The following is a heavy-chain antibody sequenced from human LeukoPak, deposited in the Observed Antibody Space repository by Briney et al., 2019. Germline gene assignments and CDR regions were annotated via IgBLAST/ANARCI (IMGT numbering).Heavy chain of an antibody. CDR2: INHSGST. V-gene: IGHV4-34*01. J-gene: IGHJ3*02. CDR1: GGSFSGYY. CDR3: ARLTRGYSYRVRAFDI. Sequence: PSETLSLTCAVYGGSFSGYYWSWIRQPPGKGLEWIGEINHSGSTNYNPSLKSRVTISVDTSKNQFSLKLSSVTAADTAVYYCARLTRGYSYRVRAFDIWGQGTMVTVSS. D-gene: IGHD5-18*01.